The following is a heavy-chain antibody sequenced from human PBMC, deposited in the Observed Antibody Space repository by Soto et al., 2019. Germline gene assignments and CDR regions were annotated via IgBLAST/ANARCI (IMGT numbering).Heavy chain of an antibody. CDR1: GYTFTSYG. CDR2: ISAYNGNT. D-gene: IGHD3-3*01. Sequence: ASVKVSCKASGYTFTSYGISWVRQAPGQGLEWMGWISAYNGNTNYAQKLQGRVTITTDTSTSTAYMELRSLRSDDTAVYYCEIELYYWSGYQDRRFEFWGQGTLVNVSS. V-gene: IGHV1-18*01. CDR3: EIELYYWSGYQDRRFEF. J-gene: IGHJ4*02.